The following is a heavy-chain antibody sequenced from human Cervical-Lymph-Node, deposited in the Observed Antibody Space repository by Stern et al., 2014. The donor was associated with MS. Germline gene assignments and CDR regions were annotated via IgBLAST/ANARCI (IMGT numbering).Heavy chain of an antibody. J-gene: IGHJ3*02. D-gene: IGHD2-15*01. CDR2: ISAYNCIT. Sequence: VQLVQSGAEVKKPGASVKVSCKASGYTFTSYGISWVRQAPGQGLEWMGWISAYNCITTEAQHLQGRFTMTTDTSPSTAYMELRSLRSDDTAVYYCARGLLGSENAFDIWGQGTMVTVSS. V-gene: IGHV1-18*01. CDR1: GYTFTSYG. CDR3: ARGLLGSENAFDI.